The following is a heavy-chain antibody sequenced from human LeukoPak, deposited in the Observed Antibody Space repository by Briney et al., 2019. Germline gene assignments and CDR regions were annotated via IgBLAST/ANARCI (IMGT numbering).Heavy chain of an antibody. D-gene: IGHD2-15*01. CDR1: GYSFTSYW. V-gene: IGHV5-51*01. Sequence: GESLKISCKGSGYSFTSYWIGWVRQMPGKGLEWMGIIYPGDSDTRYSPSFQGQVTISADKSISTAYLQWSSLKASDTAMYCCARPLVVVAATSAFDIWGQGTMVTVSS. J-gene: IGHJ3*02. CDR2: IYPGDSDT. CDR3: ARPLVVVAATSAFDI.